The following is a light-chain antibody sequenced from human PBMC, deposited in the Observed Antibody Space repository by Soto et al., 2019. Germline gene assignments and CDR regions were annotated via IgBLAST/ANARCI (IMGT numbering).Light chain of an antibody. J-gene: IGLJ2*01. CDR2: DVS. Sequence: QSALTQPASVSGSPGQSITISCTGTSSDVGGYNYVSWYQQHPGKAPKLMIYDVSNRPSGVSNRFSVSKSGDTASLTISGLQAEDEADYYCSSYTGSSTPLVFGGGTKLTVL. V-gene: IGLV2-14*01. CDR3: SSYTGSSTPLV. CDR1: SSDVGGYNY.